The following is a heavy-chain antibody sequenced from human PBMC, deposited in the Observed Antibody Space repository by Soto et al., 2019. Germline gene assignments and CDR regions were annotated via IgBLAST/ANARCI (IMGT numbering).Heavy chain of an antibody. D-gene: IGHD6-13*01. CDR2: INHRGSA. Sequence: SETLSLTCAVSGASVSSTYWLSWVRQPPGKGPEWIGEINHRGSANYNPSLKSRVTISVDISKSQFSLRLTSVTAADTAVYYCARYNAASGTYYFDVWGQGAPVTAPQ. CDR3: ARYNAASGTYYFDV. J-gene: IGHJ4*02. V-gene: IGHV4-4*02. CDR1: GASVSSTYW.